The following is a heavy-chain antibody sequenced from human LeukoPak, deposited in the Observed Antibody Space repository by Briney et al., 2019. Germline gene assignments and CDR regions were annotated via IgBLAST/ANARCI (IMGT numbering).Heavy chain of an antibody. J-gene: IGHJ6*03. CDR3: ARFVGQLALYYYYYMDV. CDR2: MNPNSGNT. D-gene: IGHD6-6*01. V-gene: IGHV1-8*01. Sequence: ASVKVSYKASGYTFTSYDINWVRQATGQGLEWMGWMNPNSGNTGYAQKFQGRVTMTRNTSISTAYMELSSLRSEDTAVYYCARFVGQLALYYYYYMDVWGKGTTVTVSS. CDR1: GYTFTSYD.